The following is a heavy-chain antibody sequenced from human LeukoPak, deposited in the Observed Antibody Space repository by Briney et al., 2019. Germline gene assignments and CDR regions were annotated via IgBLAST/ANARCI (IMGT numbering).Heavy chain of an antibody. J-gene: IGHJ4*02. Sequence: ASVKVSCKASGYTFTDYYMHWVRQAPGQGFEWMGWINPNDGDTNYAQKFQGRVTMTRDTSISTAHMEVTRLRSDDTAVYYCARANFLYCSSTTCLFDYWGQGTLVTVSS. CDR1: GYTFTDYY. D-gene: IGHD2-2*01. V-gene: IGHV1-2*02. CDR3: ARANFLYCSSTTCLFDY. CDR2: INPNDGDT.